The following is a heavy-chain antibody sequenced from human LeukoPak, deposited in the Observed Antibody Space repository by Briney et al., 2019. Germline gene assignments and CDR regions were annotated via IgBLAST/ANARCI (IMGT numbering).Heavy chain of an antibody. CDR3: ARHVLQSRVWFGEYPDFYIDV. D-gene: IGHD3-10*01. CDR1: GGSISSSSYY. Sequence: PSETLSLTCTVYGGSISSSSYYWGWIRQPPGKGLEWIGSIYYSGSTYYNPSLKSRVTISVDTSKNQFSLKLTSVTAADTAVYYCARHVLQSRVWFGEYPDFYIDVWGKGTTVTVSS. V-gene: IGHV4-39*01. J-gene: IGHJ6*03. CDR2: IYYSGST.